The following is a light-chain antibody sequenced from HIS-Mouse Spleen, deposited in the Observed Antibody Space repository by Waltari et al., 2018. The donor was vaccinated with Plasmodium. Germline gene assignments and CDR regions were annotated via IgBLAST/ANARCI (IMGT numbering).Light chain of an antibody. Sequence: QSALTQPASVSGSPGQSITISCTGTSSDVGGYNSVSWYQQHQGKAPKLMIYEVSNRPSGVSNRFSGSKSGNTASLTISGLQAEDEADYYCSSYTSSSTLVFGTGTKVTVL. CDR1: SSDVGGYNS. J-gene: IGLJ1*01. CDR3: SSYTSSSTLV. CDR2: EVS. V-gene: IGLV2-14*01.